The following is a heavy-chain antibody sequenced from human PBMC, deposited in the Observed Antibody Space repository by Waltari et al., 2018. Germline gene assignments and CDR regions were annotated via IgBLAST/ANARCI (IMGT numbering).Heavy chain of an antibody. J-gene: IGHJ5*02. CDR1: GGTVSSYA. V-gene: IGHV1-69*01. CDR3: ARPHVGFWSGYAQINWFDP. Sequence: QVQLVQSGAEVKKPGSSVKVSCKASGGTVSSYAIRWVRQAPGHGLEWMGGIIPIFGTANYAQKFQCRVTITADESTSTAYMELSSLRSEDTAVYYCARPHVGFWSGYAQINWFDPWGQGTLVTVSS. D-gene: IGHD3-3*01. CDR2: IIPIFGTA.